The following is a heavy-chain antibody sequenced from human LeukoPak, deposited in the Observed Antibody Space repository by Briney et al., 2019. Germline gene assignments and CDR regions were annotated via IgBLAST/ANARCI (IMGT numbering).Heavy chain of an antibody. D-gene: IGHD2-2*01. J-gene: IGHJ4*02. Sequence: ASVKVSCKTSGYTFTRNDINWVRQATGQGLEWMGWMNPNSGNSGYAQKLQGRVTMTTDTSTSTAYMELRSLRSDDTAVYYCARYCSSTSCYPFDYWGQGTLVTVSS. CDR1: GYTFTRND. CDR2: MNPNSGNS. CDR3: ARYCSSTSCYPFDY. V-gene: IGHV1-8*01.